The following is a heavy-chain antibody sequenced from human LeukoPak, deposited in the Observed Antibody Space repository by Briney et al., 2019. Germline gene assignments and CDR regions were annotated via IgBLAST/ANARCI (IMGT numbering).Heavy chain of an antibody. Sequence: PGESLKISGKCSGYSFTSYWIGGVRQMPGKGLEGMGIIYPGDSDTRYSPSFQGQVTISADKPISTAYLQWSSLKASDTAMYYCARHNLQSYYDILTGGNYFDYWGQGTLVTVSS. CDR2: IYPGDSDT. CDR3: ARHNLQSYYDILTGGNYFDY. D-gene: IGHD3-9*01. J-gene: IGHJ4*02. V-gene: IGHV5-51*01. CDR1: GYSFTSYW.